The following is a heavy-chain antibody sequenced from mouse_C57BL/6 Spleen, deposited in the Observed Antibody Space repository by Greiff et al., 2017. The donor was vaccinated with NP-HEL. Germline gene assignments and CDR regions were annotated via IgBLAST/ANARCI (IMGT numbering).Heavy chain of an antibody. J-gene: IGHJ3*01. CDR2: ISYDGSN. CDR3: ARSAGFYRGFAY. Sequence: DVKLQESGPGLVKPSQSLSLTCSVTGYSITSGYYWNWIRQFPGNKLEWMGYISYDGSNNYNPSLKNRISITRDTSKNQFFLKLNSVTTEDTATYYCARSAGFYRGFAYWGQGTLVTVSA. V-gene: IGHV3-6*01. D-gene: IGHD2-3*01. CDR1: GYSITSGYY.